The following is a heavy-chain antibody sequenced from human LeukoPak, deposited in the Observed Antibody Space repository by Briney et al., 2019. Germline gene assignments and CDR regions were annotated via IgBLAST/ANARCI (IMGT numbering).Heavy chain of an antibody. Sequence: GGSLRLSCAASGFTFSDYSMNWVRQAPGKGLEWVGRIKSKTDGGTTDYAAPVKGRFTISRDDSKNTLYLQMNSLKTEDTAVYYCTTVGVGSVVVPAAMSYYYYYYMDVWGKGTTVTVSS. V-gene: IGHV3-15*01. CDR2: IKSKTDGGTT. CDR1: GFTFSDYS. D-gene: IGHD2-2*01. CDR3: TTVGVGSVVVPAAMSYYYYYYMDV. J-gene: IGHJ6*03.